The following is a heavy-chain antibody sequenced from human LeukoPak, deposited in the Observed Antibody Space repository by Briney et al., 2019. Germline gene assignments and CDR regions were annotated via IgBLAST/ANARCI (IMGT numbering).Heavy chain of an antibody. CDR2: ISVYNGNT. CDR1: DYTFTSYG. Sequence: ASVKVSCKASDYTFTSYGISWVRQAPGQGLEWMGWISVYNGNTNYAQKLQGRVTMTTDTSTSTAYMELRSLRSEDTAVYYCARRAYYYDSSGYQYYFDYWGQGTLVTVSS. V-gene: IGHV1-18*01. D-gene: IGHD3-22*01. J-gene: IGHJ4*02. CDR3: ARRAYYYDSSGYQYYFDY.